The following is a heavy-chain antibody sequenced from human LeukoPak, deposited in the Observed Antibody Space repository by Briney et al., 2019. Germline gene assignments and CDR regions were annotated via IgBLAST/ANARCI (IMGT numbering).Heavy chain of an antibody. CDR3: ARSREGSGAFDI. V-gene: IGHV3-30-3*01. Sequence: GGSLRLSCAASGFTFSSYAMHWVRQAPGKGLEWVAVISYDGSNKYYADSVKGRFTISRDNSKNTLYLQMNSLRAEDTAAYYCARSREGSGAFDIWGQGTMVTVSS. CDR2: ISYDGSNK. CDR1: GFTFSSYA. J-gene: IGHJ3*02. D-gene: IGHD3-10*01.